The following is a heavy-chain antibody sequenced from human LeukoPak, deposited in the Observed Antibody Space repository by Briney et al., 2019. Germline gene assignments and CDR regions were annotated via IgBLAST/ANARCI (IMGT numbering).Heavy chain of an antibody. CDR2: IKSKTDGGTT. CDR3: ATDLRDSRGYSVP. J-gene: IGHJ5*02. D-gene: IGHD3-22*01. Sequence: PGGSLRLSCAASGFTFSNAWMSWVRQAPGKGLEWVGRIKSKTDGGTTDYAAPVKGRFTISRDDSKNTLYLQMNSLKTEDTAMYYCATDLRDSRGYSVPWGQGTLVTVSS. CDR1: GFTFSNAW. V-gene: IGHV3-15*01.